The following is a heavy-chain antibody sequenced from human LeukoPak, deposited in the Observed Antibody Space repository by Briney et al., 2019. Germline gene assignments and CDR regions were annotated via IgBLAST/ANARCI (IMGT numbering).Heavy chain of an antibody. Sequence: PSETLSLTCAVYGGSFSGYYWSWIRQPPGKGLEWIGEINHSGSTNYNPSLKSRVTISVDTSKNQFSLKLSSVTAADTAVYYCARSQYPSNAYDYVWGSYLSPRGDAFDIWGQGTMVTVSS. CDR2: INHSGST. V-gene: IGHV4-34*01. D-gene: IGHD3-16*02. CDR1: GGSFSGYY. CDR3: ARSQYPSNAYDYVWGSYLSPRGDAFDI. J-gene: IGHJ3*02.